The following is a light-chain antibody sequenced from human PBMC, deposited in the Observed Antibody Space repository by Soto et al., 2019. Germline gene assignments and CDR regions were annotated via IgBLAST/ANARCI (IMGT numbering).Light chain of an antibody. J-gene: IGLJ1*01. CDR2: GNS. CDR3: QSYDSSLSGSYV. Sequence: QSVLTQPPSVSGAPGQRVTISCTGSSSNIGAGYGVHWYQQLPGTAPKHLIYGNSNRPSGVPDRFSGSKSGTSASLAITGLQAEDEADYYCQSYDSSLSGSYVFGTGTKVTVL. CDR1: SSNIGAGYG. V-gene: IGLV1-40*01.